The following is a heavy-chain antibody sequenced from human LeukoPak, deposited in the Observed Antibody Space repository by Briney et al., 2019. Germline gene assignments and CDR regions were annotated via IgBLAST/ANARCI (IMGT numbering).Heavy chain of an antibody. CDR2: INPNSGGT. Sequence: ASVKVSCKASGYTFTGYYMHWVRQAPGQGLEWMGWINPNSGGTNYAQKFQGRVTMTRDTSISTAYMELSRLRSDDTAVYYCVRPSIAAETWFDPWGQGTLVTVSS. CDR3: VRPSIAAETWFDP. CDR1: GYTFTGYY. D-gene: IGHD6-13*01. J-gene: IGHJ5*02. V-gene: IGHV1-2*02.